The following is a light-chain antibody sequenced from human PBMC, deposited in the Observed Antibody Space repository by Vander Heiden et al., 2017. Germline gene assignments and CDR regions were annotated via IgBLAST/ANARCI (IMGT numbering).Light chain of an antibody. CDR2: AAS. V-gene: IGKV1-39*01. Sequence: DIQTTQSPSSLSASVGDRVTITCRASQSISSYLNWYQQKPGKAPKLLIYAASSLQSGVPSRFSRSRSGTDFSLTIIRLQPGHFATYFSQLRDSTLSTFGPGTKLEIK. J-gene: IGKJ2*01. CDR1: QSISSY. CDR3: QLRDSTLST.